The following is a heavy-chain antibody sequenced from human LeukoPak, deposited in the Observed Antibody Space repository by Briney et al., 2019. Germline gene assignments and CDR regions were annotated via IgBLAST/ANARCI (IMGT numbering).Heavy chain of an antibody. Sequence: GGSLRLSCAASGFTFSDYYMSWIRQAPGKGLEWVSYISSSGSTIYYADSVKGRFPISRDNAKNSLYLQMNSLRAEDTAVYYCAREMSYYYDSSPPGAFDIWGQGTMVTVSS. J-gene: IGHJ3*02. CDR3: AREMSYYYDSSPPGAFDI. V-gene: IGHV3-11*01. CDR1: GFTFSDYY. CDR2: ISSSGSTI. D-gene: IGHD3-22*01.